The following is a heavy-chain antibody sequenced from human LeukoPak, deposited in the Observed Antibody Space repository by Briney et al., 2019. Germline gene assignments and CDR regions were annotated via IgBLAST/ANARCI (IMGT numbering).Heavy chain of an antibody. J-gene: IGHJ4*02. CDR2: ITGSGYYT. Sequence: PGGSLRLSCAASGFTFTTFAMTWARQAPGKGLEWVSTITGSGYYTYYADSVKGRFTVSRGNSKNTLYLHMNSLRAEDTALYYCAKAPDFTDTKHELDYWGQGTLVTVSS. CDR3: AKAPDFTDTKHELDY. D-gene: IGHD2-8*01. V-gene: IGHV3-23*01. CDR1: GFTFTTFA.